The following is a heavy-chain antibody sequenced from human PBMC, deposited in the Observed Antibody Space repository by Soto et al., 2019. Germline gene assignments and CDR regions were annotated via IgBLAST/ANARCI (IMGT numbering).Heavy chain of an antibody. CDR2: IKQDGSEK. V-gene: IGHV3-7*01. Sequence: GGSLRLSCAASGFTFSSYWMSWVRQAPGKGLEWVANIKQDGSEKYYVDSVKGRLTISRDNAKNSLYLQMNSLRAEDTAVYYCARGPLAQPFDYWGQGTLVTVSS. D-gene: IGHD6-13*01. CDR1: GFTFSSYW. J-gene: IGHJ4*02. CDR3: ARGPLAQPFDY.